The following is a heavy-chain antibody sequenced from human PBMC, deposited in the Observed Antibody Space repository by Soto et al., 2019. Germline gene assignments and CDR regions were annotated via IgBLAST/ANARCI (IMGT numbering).Heavy chain of an antibody. V-gene: IGHV4-30-4*01. Sequence: QVQLQEAGPGLVKPSQTLSLTCTVSGGSISSGDYYWSWIRQPPGKCLEWIGYIYYSGSTYYNPSLKSRVTISVDTSKNQFSLKLSSVTAADTAVYYCARESYGSGSYLGYWGQGTLVTVSS. J-gene: IGHJ4*02. CDR2: IYYSGST. D-gene: IGHD3-10*01. CDR3: ARESYGSGSYLGY. CDR1: GGSISSGDYY.